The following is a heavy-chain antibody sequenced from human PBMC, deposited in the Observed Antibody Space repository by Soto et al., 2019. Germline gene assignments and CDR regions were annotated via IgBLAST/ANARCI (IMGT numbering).Heavy chain of an antibody. CDR2: IYYSGST. CDR3: ARAPSVGATIIDY. V-gene: IGHV4-61*01. Sequence: QVQLQESGPGLVKPSETLSLTCTVSGGSVSSGSYYWSWIRQPPGKGLEWIGYIYYSGSTNYNPSLKSRVTISVDTSKNQFSLKLSSVTAADTAVYYRARAPSVGATIIDYWGQGTLVTVSS. D-gene: IGHD1-26*01. J-gene: IGHJ4*02. CDR1: GGSVSSGSYY.